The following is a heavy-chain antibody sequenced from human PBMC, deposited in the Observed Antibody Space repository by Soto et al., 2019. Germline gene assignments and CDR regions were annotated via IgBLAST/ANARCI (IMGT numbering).Heavy chain of an antibody. CDR1: GGSISSGGYY. D-gene: IGHD6-13*01. CDR2: IYYSGST. Sequence: SETLSLTCTVSGGSISSGGYYWSWIRQHPGKGLEWIGYIYYSGSTYYNPSLKSRVTISVDTSKNQFSLKLSSVTAADPAVYYCATTIEEAAGYYYYVRDVGGKGPTVPVPS. CDR3: ATTIEEAAGYYYYVRDV. J-gene: IGHJ6*04. V-gene: IGHV4-31*03.